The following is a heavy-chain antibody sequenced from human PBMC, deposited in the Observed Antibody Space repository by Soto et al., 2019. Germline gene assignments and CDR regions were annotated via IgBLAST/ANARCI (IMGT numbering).Heavy chain of an antibody. V-gene: IGHV4-4*07. D-gene: IGHD2-21*02. Sequence: SETLSLTCTVSGGSITDYSWVWIRQPAGKGLEWIGRIFSSGSTNYNPSLKGRITMSLDTSKNQFSLKLNSATATDTDVYFCARDQGVVVTADNWFDPWGQGILVTVSS. J-gene: IGHJ5*02. CDR3: ARDQGVVVTADNWFDP. CDR1: GGSITDYS. CDR2: IFSSGST.